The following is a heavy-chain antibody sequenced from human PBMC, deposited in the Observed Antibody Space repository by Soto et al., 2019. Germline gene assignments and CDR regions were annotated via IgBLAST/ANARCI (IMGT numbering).Heavy chain of an antibody. CDR3: ARGAGVWLRFDY. Sequence: QVQLQESGPGLVKPSQTLSLTCTVSGGSISSGGYYWSWIRQHPGKGLEWIGYIYYSGSTHYNPSPKSRVTTSVNTSKNRYSLKLSSVTAADTAVYYGARGAGVWLRFDYWGQGTLVTVSS. CDR1: GGSISSGGYY. D-gene: IGHD5-18*01. J-gene: IGHJ4*02. V-gene: IGHV4-31*03. CDR2: IYYSGST.